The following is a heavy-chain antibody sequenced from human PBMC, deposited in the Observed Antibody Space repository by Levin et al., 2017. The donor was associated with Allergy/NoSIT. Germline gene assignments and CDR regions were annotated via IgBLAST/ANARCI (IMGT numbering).Heavy chain of an antibody. CDR2: IADSSRSHI. V-gene: IGHV3-21*06. J-gene: IGHJ4*02. CDR3: VRDHNWNVDY. D-gene: IGHD1-20*01. CDR1: GFIFSSYS. Sequence: GGSLRLSCEASGFIFSSYSMNWVRQAPGKGLEWVSLIADSSRSHIFYADSVKGRFTISRDNAKSSLFLDMNGLRDEDTAVYYCVRDHNWNVDYWGQGTLVTVSS.